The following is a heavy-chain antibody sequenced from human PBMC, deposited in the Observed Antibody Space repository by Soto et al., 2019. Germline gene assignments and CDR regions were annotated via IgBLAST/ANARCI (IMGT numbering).Heavy chain of an antibody. CDR2: INPDNGNT. CDR3: ARGIATGQLDP. J-gene: IGHJ5*02. V-gene: IGHV1-3*01. Sequence: QVQLVQSGAEVKKPGASVKISCKASGYTFTRYTINWVRQAPGQRLEWMGWINPDNGNTKSSQKFHDRVIITRDTSASTAYMDLSSLRSEETDVYYCARGIATGQLDPWGQGTLVTVSP. CDR1: GYTFTRYT. D-gene: IGHD2-15*01.